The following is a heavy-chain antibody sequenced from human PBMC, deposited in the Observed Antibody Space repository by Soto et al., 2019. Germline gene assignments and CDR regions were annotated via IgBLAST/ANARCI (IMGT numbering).Heavy chain of an antibody. J-gene: IGHJ4*02. CDR2: IYYSGST. CDR1: GGSISSSSYY. D-gene: IGHD6-13*01. CDR3: ARGIAALFDY. V-gene: IGHV4-39*01. Sequence: LSLTCTVSGGSISSSSYYWGWIRQPPGKGLEWIGSIYYSGSTYYNPSLKSRVTISVDTPKNQFSLKLSSVTAADTAVYYCARGIAALFDYWGQGTLVTVSS.